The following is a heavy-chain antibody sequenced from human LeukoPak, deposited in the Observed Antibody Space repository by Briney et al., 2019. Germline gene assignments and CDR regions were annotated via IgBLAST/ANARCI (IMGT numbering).Heavy chain of an antibody. CDR2: IYYSGST. J-gene: IGHJ3*02. D-gene: IGHD5-18*01. V-gene: IGHV4-31*03. Sequence: SETLSLTCTVSGGSISSGGYYWSWIRQHPGKGLEWIGYIYYSGSTYYNPSLKSRVTISVDTSKNQFSLKLSSVTAADTAVYYWARSSYGSIDIWAKGQWSPSLQ. CDR3: ARSSYGSIDI. CDR1: GGSISSGGYY.